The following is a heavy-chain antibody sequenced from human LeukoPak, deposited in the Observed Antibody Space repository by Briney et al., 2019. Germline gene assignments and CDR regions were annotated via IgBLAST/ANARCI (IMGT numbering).Heavy chain of an antibody. J-gene: IGHJ4*02. CDR2: IIPILGTA. V-gene: IGHV1-69*05. CDR1: GGTFSSYV. Sequence: ASVKVSCKASGGTFSSYVISWVRQAPGQGLEWMVRIIPILGTANYAQKFQGRVTITTDESTSTAYMELSSLRSEDTAVYYCAYGSGSYYQFDYWGQGTLVTVSS. CDR3: AYGSGSYYQFDY. D-gene: IGHD3-10*01.